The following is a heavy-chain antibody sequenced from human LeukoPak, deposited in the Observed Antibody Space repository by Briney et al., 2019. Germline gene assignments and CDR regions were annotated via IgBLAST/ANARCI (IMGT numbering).Heavy chain of an antibody. V-gene: IGHV3-21*01. Sequence: GGSLRLSCAASGFTFSSYSMNWVRQAPGKGLEWVSSISSSSSYIYYADSVKGRFTISRDNAKNSLYLQMNSLRAEDTAVYYCARESRAYYDFWSGYYKWGQGTLVTVSS. CDR2: ISSSSSYI. CDR3: ARESRAYYDFWSGYYK. CDR1: GFTFSSYS. D-gene: IGHD3-3*01. J-gene: IGHJ4*02.